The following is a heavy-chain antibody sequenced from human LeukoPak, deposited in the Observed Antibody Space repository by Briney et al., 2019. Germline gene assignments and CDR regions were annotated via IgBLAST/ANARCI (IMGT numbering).Heavy chain of an antibody. J-gene: IGHJ4*02. CDR3: ARGAGRYGDYRDY. D-gene: IGHD4-17*01. CDR1: GFTFSIHN. Sequence: GESLRLSCAASGFTFSIHNMDWVRQAPGKGLEWISYINSGGDATHYADSVKGRFTISRDDAKNSLYMQMNNLTAEDTAVYYCARGAGRYGDYRDYWGQGTLVTVSS. CDR2: INSGGDAT. V-gene: IGHV3-48*04.